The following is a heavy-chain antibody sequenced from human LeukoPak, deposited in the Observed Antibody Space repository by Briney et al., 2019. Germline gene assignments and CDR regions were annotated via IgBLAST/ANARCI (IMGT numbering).Heavy chain of an antibody. CDR2: MNPNSGNT. V-gene: IGHV1-8*01. J-gene: IGHJ6*03. D-gene: IGHD3-16*01. CDR3: ARGVWVDYYYYYMDV. CDR1: GYAFTSYD. Sequence: GASVKVSCKASGYAFTSYDINWVRQAPGQGGEGMGWMNPNSGNTGYAHKFQGRVTMTRDTSISTAYMELSSLRSEDTAVYYCARGVWVDYYYYYMDVWGKGTTVTISS.